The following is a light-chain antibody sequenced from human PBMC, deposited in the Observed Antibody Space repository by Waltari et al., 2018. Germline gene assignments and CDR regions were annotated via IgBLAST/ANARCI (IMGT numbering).Light chain of an antibody. Sequence: EIVMTQSPGPLSVSPGERITLSCKASRRVTTNLAWYQQKPGQPPRLLMVCASTRATGVPGRFSGSGSGTEFTLTINNVQPEDFAIYYCQQYDDWPPLTFGGGTKVE. J-gene: IGKJ4*01. CDR3: QQYDDWPPLT. CDR2: CAS. CDR1: RRVTTN. V-gene: IGKV3-15*01.